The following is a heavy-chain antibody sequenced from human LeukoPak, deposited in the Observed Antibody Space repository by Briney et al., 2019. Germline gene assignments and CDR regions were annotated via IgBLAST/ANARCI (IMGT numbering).Heavy chain of an antibody. J-gene: IGHJ6*02. CDR2: ISASGGST. V-gene: IGHV3-23*01. Sequence: GGSRRLSCVASGFTYRSQAMTWVRQAPGKGLEWVSHISASGGSTRYADSVKGRFTISRDNSKNTLYLQINGLRVDDTAVYFCAKDAHFYGLDVWGQGTTVAVSS. CDR1: GFTYRSQA. CDR3: AKDAHFYGLDV.